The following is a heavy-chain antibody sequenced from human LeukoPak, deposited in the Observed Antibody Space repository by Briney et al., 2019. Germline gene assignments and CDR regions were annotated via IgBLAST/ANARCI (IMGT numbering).Heavy chain of an antibody. J-gene: IGHJ4*02. CDR3: ASQSYGHFDY. CDR1: GGSISSYY. Sequence: SETLSLTCTVSGGSISSYYWSWIRQPPGKGLEWIGYIYYSGSTNYNPFLKSRVTISVGTSKNQFSLKLSSVTAADTAVYYCASQSYGHFDYWGQGTLVTVSS. CDR2: IYYSGST. V-gene: IGHV4-59*01. D-gene: IGHD3-10*01.